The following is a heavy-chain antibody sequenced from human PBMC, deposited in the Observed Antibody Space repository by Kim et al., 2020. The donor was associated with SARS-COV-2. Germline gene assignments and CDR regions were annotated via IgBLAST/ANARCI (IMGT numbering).Heavy chain of an antibody. J-gene: IGHJ6*02. CDR1: GFTFSDFA. CDR3: VKDRGFNYFAMDV. Sequence: GGSLRLSCAASGFTFSDFAIHWVRQAPGKGLEWVSGINWNSVILSYADSVKGRLTISRDNARNTLYLQMNSLRPEDTALYYCVKDRGFNYFAMDVWVQGT. V-gene: IGHV3-9*01. CDR2: INWNSVIL.